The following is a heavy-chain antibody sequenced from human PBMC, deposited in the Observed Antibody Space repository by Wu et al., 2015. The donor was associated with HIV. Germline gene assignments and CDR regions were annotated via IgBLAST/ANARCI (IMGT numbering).Heavy chain of an antibody. D-gene: IGHD3-22*01. CDR1: GYTFSNYD. J-gene: IGHJ5*02. CDR2: MNPNSGNT. CDR3: ARGWPWYDSSGYRVDP. V-gene: IGHV1-8*01. Sequence: QVQLVQSGAEVKKPGASVKVSCKASGYTFSNYDINWVRQATGQGLEWMGWMNPNSGNTGYAQKFQDRVTMTRNTSISTAYMELSSLRSEDTALYYCARGWPWYDSSGYRVDPWGQGTLVTVSS.